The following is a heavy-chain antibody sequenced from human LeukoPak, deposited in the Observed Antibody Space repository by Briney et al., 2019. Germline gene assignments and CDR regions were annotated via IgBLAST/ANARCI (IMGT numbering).Heavy chain of an antibody. V-gene: IGHV4-31*03. CDR3: ARVLGYCSGGSCSTAGYFDY. D-gene: IGHD2-15*01. CDR1: GDSISNGGYY. Sequence: PSETLSLTCTVSGDSISNGGYYWSWIRQHPGKGLEWIGYIYFSGSTYYNPSLRSRVTISVDTSKIRFSLKLSSVTAADTAVYYCARVLGYCSGGSCSTAGYFDYWGQGTLVTVSS. CDR2: IYFSGST. J-gene: IGHJ4*02.